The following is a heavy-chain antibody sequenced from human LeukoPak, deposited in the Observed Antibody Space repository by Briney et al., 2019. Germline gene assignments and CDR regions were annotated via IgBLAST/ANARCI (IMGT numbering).Heavy chain of an antibody. Sequence: SETLSLTCTVSGGSISSGDYYWSWIRQPPGKGLWWIGYIYYSGSTYYNPSLKSRVTISVDTSKNQFSLKRSSVSAADTAVYYCARGNTVVIYYFAYWGQGTLVPVSS. CDR3: ARGNTVVIYYFAY. V-gene: IGHV4-30-4*01. D-gene: IGHD4-23*01. CDR2: IYYSGST. CDR1: GGSISSGDYY. J-gene: IGHJ4*02.